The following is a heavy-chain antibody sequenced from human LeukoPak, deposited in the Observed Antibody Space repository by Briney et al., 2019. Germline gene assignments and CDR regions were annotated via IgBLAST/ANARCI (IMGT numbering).Heavy chain of an antibody. Sequence: SETLSLTCTVSGGSISSYYWSWIRQPAGKGLEWIGRLYTSGSTNYNPSLKSRVTMSVDTSKNQFSLKLSSVTAADTAVYYCARTSSSSWGDYYYYMDVWGKGTTVTVSS. V-gene: IGHV4-4*07. CDR3: ARTSSSSWGDYYYYMDV. CDR2: LYTSGST. D-gene: IGHD6-6*01. J-gene: IGHJ6*03. CDR1: GGSISSYY.